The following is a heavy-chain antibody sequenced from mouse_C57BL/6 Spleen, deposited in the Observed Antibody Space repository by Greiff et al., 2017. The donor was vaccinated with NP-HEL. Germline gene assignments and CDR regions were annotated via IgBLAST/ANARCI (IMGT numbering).Heavy chain of an antibody. D-gene: IGHD1-1*01. CDR3: ATGGFDYYGSSYEY. Sequence: QVQLQQSGAELVRPGASVKLSCKASGYTFTDYYINWVKQRPGQGLEWIARIYPGSGNTYYNEKFKGKATLTAEKSSSTAYMQLSSLTSEDSAVYFCATGGFDYYGSSYEYWGQGTTLTVSS. J-gene: IGHJ2*01. CDR1: GYTFTDYY. V-gene: IGHV1-76*01. CDR2: IYPGSGNT.